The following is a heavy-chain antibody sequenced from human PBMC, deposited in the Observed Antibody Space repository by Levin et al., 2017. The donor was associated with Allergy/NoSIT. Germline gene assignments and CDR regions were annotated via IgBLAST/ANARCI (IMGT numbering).Heavy chain of an antibody. CDR1: GFTFGDYA. D-gene: IGHD2-2*01. CDR3: TRNCSSTSCLGYYFDY. CDR2: IRSKAYGGTT. V-gene: IGHV3-49*03. Sequence: GGSLRLSCTASGFTFGDYAMSWFRQAPGKGLEWVGFIRSKAYGGTTEYAASVKGRFTISRDDSKSIAYLQMNSLKTEDTAVYYCTRNCSSTSCLGYYFDYWGQGTLVTVSS. J-gene: IGHJ4*02.